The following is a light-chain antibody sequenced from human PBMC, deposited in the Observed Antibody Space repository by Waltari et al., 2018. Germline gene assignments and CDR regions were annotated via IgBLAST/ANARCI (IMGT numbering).Light chain of an antibody. CDR3: QKYNSAPWT. J-gene: IGKJ1*01. CDR1: QGISNY. V-gene: IGKV1-27*01. Sequence: DSQMTQSPSSLSASVGDRVTITCRASQGISNYLAWYQQKSGTVPKLLIYAASTLQSGVPSRFSVSGSGTDFTLTISSLQPEDVATYYCQKYNSAPWTFGQGTKVEIK. CDR2: AAS.